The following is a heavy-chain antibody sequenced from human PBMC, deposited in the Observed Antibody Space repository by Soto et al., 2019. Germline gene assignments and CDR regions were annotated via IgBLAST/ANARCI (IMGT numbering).Heavy chain of an antibody. J-gene: IGHJ2*01. Sequence: QVQLVESGGGVVQPGRSLRLSCAASGFTFSSYGLHWVRQAPGKGLEWVAVISHDGSNKYYAASVKGRFTISRDNSKNTLYVRMNSLRAEDTAVYYCAKGYGSSTYWYFDLWGRGTLVTVSS. CDR1: GFTFSSYG. CDR3: AKGYGSSTYWYFDL. V-gene: IGHV3-30*18. D-gene: IGHD2-2*01. CDR2: ISHDGSNK.